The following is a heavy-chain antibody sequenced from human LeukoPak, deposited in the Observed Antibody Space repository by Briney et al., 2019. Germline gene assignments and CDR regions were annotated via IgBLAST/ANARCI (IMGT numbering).Heavy chain of an antibody. D-gene: IGHD3-10*01. CDR3: ARGRWIGEPVDY. J-gene: IGHJ4*02. CDR2: INHSGST. Sequence: PWETLSLTCAVYGGSFSGYYWSWIRQPPGKGLEWIGEINHSGSTNYNPSLKSRVTISVDTSKNQFSLKLSSVTAADTAVYYCARGRWIGEPVDYWGQGTLVTVSS. CDR1: GGSFSGYY. V-gene: IGHV4-34*01.